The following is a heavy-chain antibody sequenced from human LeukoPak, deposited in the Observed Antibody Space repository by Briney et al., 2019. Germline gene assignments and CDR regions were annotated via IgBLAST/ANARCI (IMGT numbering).Heavy chain of an antibody. Sequence: PGGSLRLSCAASGFTFSSYAMHWVRQAPGKGLEWVAVISYDGSNKYYADSVKGRFTISRDNSKNTLYLQMNSLRAEDTAVYYCARGLPRYDSSGYYYVSVPGLYYFDYWGQGTLVTVSS. D-gene: IGHD3-22*01. CDR3: ARGLPRYDSSGYYYVSVPGLYYFDY. J-gene: IGHJ4*02. CDR1: GFTFSSYA. V-gene: IGHV3-30-3*01. CDR2: ISYDGSNK.